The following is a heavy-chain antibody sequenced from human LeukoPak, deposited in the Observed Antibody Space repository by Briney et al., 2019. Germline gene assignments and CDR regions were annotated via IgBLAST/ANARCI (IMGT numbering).Heavy chain of an antibody. CDR1: ADSFSSHY. V-gene: IGHV4-59*11. D-gene: IGHD4-17*01. CDR2: ISYIGST. Sequence: SETLSLTCAVSADSFSSHYWTWIRQPPGKGLEWIGYISYIGSTNYNPSLKSRVAISIDTSKNQFSLKLASVTAADTAVYYCARDLVTVTKGFDIWGQGTMVSVSS. CDR3: ARDLVTVTKGFDI. J-gene: IGHJ3*02.